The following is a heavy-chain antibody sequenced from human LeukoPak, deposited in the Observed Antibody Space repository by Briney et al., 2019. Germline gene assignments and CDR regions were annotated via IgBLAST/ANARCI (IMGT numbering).Heavy chain of an antibody. Sequence: ASVKVSCKASGYSFTGYYLHWVRQAPRQGLEWGGGINCNAGGTNYAQNFPSRVSMSRHTSISTVYMALSRLRSDDTAVYYCARTPYNFDSSGYFYYWGQGTLVTISS. CDR1: GYSFTGYY. V-gene: IGHV1-2*02. J-gene: IGHJ4*02. CDR3: ARTPYNFDSSGYFYY. D-gene: IGHD3-22*01. CDR2: INCNAGGT.